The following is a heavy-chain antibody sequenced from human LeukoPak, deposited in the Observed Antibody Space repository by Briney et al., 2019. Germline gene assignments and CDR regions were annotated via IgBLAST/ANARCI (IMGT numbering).Heavy chain of an antibody. D-gene: IGHD5-18*01. J-gene: IGHJ4*02. V-gene: IGHV4-38-2*02. CDR1: GYSISSGYY. CDR2: IYYSGST. CDR3: ARVGSYSYGHPDY. Sequence: PSETLSLTCTVSGYSISSGYYWGWIRQPPGKGLEWIGSIYYSGSTYYNPSLKSRVTISVDTSKNQFSLKLSSVTAADTAVYYCARVGSYSYGHPDYWGQGTLVTVSS.